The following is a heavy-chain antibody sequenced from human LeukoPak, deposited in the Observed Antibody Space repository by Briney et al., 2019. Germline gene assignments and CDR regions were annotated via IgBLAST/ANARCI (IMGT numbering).Heavy chain of an antibody. J-gene: IGHJ4*02. Sequence: GRSLRLSCAVSGFSLSDYAVNWVRQAPGKGLEWVAVISYDGSHRYYADSLQGRFTISKDNSKNTLYLQMNSLRDEDTAVYYCSGPVYCGADCFSPDPLELDFWGQGTLVIVSS. V-gene: IGHV3-30*07. D-gene: IGHD2-21*02. CDR3: SGPVYCGADCFSPDPLELDF. CDR2: ISYDGSHR. CDR1: GFSLSDYA.